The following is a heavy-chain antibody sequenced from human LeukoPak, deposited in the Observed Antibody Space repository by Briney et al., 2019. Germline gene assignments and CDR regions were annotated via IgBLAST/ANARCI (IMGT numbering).Heavy chain of an antibody. J-gene: IGHJ5*02. V-gene: IGHV3-21*01. D-gene: IGHD6-13*01. CDR2: ISSSSSYI. Sequence: GGSLRLSCAVSGFTFSSYWMNWVRQAPGKGLEWVSSISSSSSYIYYADSVKGRFTISRDNAKNSLYLQMNSLRAEDTAVYYCARVSSSWYRYWFDPWGQGTLVTVSS. CDR1: GFTFSSYW. CDR3: ARVSSSWYRYWFDP.